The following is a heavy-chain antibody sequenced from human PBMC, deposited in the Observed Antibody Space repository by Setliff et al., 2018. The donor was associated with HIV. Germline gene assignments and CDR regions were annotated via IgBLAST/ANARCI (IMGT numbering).Heavy chain of an antibody. J-gene: IGHJ4*02. Sequence: GGSLRLSCAASGFTFSDYYLNWFRLAPGKGLEWISHITNTGSSTNYADSVKGRFTISRDNAKYSLYLQMNSLRVEDTAVYYCAKVSTAGCTGGNCYSGDYWGQGTLVTVSS. CDR1: GFTFSDYY. D-gene: IGHD2-15*01. CDR3: AKVSTAGCTGGNCYSGDY. CDR2: ITNTGSST. V-gene: IGHV3-11*01.